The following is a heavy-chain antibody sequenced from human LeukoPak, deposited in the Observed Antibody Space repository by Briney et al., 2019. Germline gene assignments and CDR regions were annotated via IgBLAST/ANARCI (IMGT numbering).Heavy chain of an antibody. D-gene: IGHD6-13*01. Sequence: ASVKVSCKASGGTFSSYAISWVRQAPGQGLEWMGGIIPIFGTANYAQKFQGRVTITADESTSTAYMELSSLRSEDTAVYYCARLSNVVAAGPPYYFDYWGQGTLVTVSS. CDR2: IIPIFGTA. J-gene: IGHJ4*02. CDR1: GGTFSSYA. V-gene: IGHV1-69*13. CDR3: ARLSNVVAAGPPYYFDY.